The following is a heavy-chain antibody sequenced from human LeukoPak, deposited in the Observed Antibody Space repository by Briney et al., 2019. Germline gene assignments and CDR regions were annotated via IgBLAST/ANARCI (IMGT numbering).Heavy chain of an antibody. V-gene: IGHV1-18*01. CDR2: ISAYNGNT. D-gene: IGHD3-3*01. CDR3: AREGRFLEWLYTRYYYYGMDV. Sequence: ASVKVSCKASGYTFTSYGISWVRLAPGQGLEWMGWISAYNGNTNHAQKLQGRVTMTTDTSTSTAYMELRSLRSDDTAVYYCAREGRFLEWLYTRYYYYGMDVWGQGTTVTVSS. J-gene: IGHJ6*02. CDR1: GYTFTSYG.